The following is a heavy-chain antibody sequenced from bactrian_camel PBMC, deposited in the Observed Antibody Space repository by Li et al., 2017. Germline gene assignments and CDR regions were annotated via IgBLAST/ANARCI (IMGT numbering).Heavy chain of an antibody. D-gene: IGHD5*01. CDR3: AADPAPTMGWVRQPRY. CDR1: GYTFNTC. J-gene: IGHJ4*01. Sequence: HVQLVESGGGSMQAGGSLRLSCAASGYTFNTCMGWFRQAPGKEREGVAAIDSDGSTSYADSVKGRFTISRDNAKNTLYLQMNSLKPEDTAMYYCAADPAPTMGWVRQPRYWGQGTQVTVS. V-gene: IGHV3S53*01. CDR2: IDSDGST.